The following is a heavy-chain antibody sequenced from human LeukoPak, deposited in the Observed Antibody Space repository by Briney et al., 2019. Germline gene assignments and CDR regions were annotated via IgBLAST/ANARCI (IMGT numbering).Heavy chain of an antibody. J-gene: IGHJ4*02. CDR3: ARAFGY. CDR2: ISTSSSYI. Sequence: GGSLRLSCAASGFNLRAYTMNWVRQAPGKGLEWVSSISTSSSYIYYADSVKGRFTTSRDNAENSLYLQMHSLRVEDTALYYCARAFGYWGQGTLVTVSS. V-gene: IGHV3-21*01. CDR1: GFNLRAYT.